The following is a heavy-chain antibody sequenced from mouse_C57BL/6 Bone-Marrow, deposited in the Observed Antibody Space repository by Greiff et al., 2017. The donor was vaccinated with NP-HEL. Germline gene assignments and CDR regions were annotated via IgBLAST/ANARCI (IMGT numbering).Heavy chain of an antibody. V-gene: IGHV1-50*01. Sequence: VQLQQPGAELVKPGASVKLSCKASGYTFTSYWMQWVKQRPGQGLEWIGEIDPSDSYTNYNQKFKGKATLTVDTSSSTAYMQLSSLTSEDSAVYYCARGGYYKTWFAYWGQGTLVTVSA. J-gene: IGHJ3*01. D-gene: IGHD2-3*01. CDR2: IDPSDSYT. CDR1: GYTFTSYW. CDR3: ARGGYYKTWFAY.